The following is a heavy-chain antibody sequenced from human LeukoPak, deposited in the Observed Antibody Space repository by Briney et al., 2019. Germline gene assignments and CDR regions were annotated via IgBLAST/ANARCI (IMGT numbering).Heavy chain of an antibody. CDR3: ARHGYSGSSTFDY. V-gene: IGHV4-59*08. Sequence: PSETLSLTCIVSGGSIETYYWSWIRQPPGKGLEWIGYIYHTGTTNYKSSLKSRVTMSVDTSKNQISLRLSSVTAADTAVYYCARHGYSGSSTFDYWGQGTLVTVSS. J-gene: IGHJ4*02. CDR2: IYHTGTT. D-gene: IGHD5-12*01. CDR1: GGSIETYY.